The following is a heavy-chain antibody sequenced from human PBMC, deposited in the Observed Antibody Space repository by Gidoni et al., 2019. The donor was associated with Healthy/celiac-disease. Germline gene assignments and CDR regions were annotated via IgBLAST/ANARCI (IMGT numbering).Heavy chain of an antibody. J-gene: IGHJ4*02. Sequence: EVQLVESGGGLVKPGGSLRLSCAASGFTFSSYSMNWVRQAPGKGLEWVSSISSSSSYIYYADSVKCRFTISRDNAKNSLYLQMNSLRAEDTAVYYCARDVAAAGYFDYWGQGTLVTVSS. V-gene: IGHV3-21*01. D-gene: IGHD6-13*01. CDR2: ISSSSSYI. CDR1: GFTFSSYS. CDR3: ARDVAAAGYFDY.